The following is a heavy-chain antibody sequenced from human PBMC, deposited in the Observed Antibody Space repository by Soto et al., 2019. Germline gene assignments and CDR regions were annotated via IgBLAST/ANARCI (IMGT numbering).Heavy chain of an antibody. J-gene: IGHJ4*02. CDR1: GFTFSNNG. CDR2: ISSDGINK. CDR3: AMDLYGGSSLFDY. Sequence: QVQLVESGGGAVQPGRSLRVSCAASGFTFSNNGIHWVRQAPGKGLEWVAVISSDGINKYYADSVKGRSTISRDNSKNTLFLQMNSLRVEDTAVYYCAMDLYGGSSLFDYWGQGTLVSVSS. D-gene: IGHD2-15*01. V-gene: IGHV3-30*03.